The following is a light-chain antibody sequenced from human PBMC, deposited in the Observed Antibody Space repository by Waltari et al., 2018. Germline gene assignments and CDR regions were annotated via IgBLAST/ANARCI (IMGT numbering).Light chain of an antibody. CDR3: GAWDDSLNGYV. CDR2: GDD. J-gene: IGLJ1*01. V-gene: IGLV1-44*01. CDR1: SSNIGSKT. Sequence: QSVLTQPPSASGTPGQRVTISCSGSSSNIGSKTVSWYHQLPGTAPKLLIYGDDRRPSGVPDRFSASKSGTSASLSISNLQSEDEADYYCGAWDDSLNGYVFGSGTKVNVL.